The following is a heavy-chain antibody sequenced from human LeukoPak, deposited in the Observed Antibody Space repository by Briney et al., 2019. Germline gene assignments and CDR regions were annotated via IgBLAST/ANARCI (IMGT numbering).Heavy chain of an antibody. V-gene: IGHV1-3*01. CDR2: INAGNGNT. CDR1: EYTFTEYA. D-gene: IGHD2-15*01. Sequence: ASVKVSYKASEYTFTEYAVNWVRQAPGQRLEWMGWINAGNGNTKYAQKFQGRLSITRDTSASTAYMELSSLTFEDTAVYYCTRGRWSATTASYYLDFWGQGTLVTVSS. CDR3: TRGRWSATTASYYLDF. J-gene: IGHJ4*02.